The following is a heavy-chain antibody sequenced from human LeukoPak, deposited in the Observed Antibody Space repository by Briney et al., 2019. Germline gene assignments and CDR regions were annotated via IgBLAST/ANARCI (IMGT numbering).Heavy chain of an antibody. D-gene: IGHD5-18*01. J-gene: IGHJ4*02. V-gene: IGHV4-59*01. CDR1: GGSISSYY. CDR2: VYHSGTT. CDR3: AITRRDTIFDH. Sequence: SETLSLTCTVSGGSISSYYWSWIRQPPGKGLEWIGYVYHSGTTNYNPSLKSRVTISLDTSKNHFSLRLNSLTAADTAVYYCAITRRDTIFDHWGQGALVSVSS.